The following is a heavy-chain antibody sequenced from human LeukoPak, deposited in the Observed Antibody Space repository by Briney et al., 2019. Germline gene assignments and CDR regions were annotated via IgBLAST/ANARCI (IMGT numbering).Heavy chain of an antibody. CDR2: ISSSSSYI. V-gene: IGHV3-21*01. Sequence: PGGSLRLSCAASGFTFSSYSMNWVRQAPGKGLEWVSSISSSSSYIYYADSVKGRFTISRGNAKNSLYLQMNTLRAEDTAVYYCARPSFVTGSYYPLWGQGTLVAVSS. CDR3: ARPSFVTGSYYPL. D-gene: IGHD1-26*01. J-gene: IGHJ4*02. CDR1: GFTFSSYS.